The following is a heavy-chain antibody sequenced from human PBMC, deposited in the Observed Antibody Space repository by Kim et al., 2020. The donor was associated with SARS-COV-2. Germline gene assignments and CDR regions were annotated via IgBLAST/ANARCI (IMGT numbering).Heavy chain of an antibody. J-gene: IGHJ6*02. V-gene: IGHV1-69*01. CDR3: ARDLYARGDYYYGMDV. Sequence: KFQGRVTITADESTSTAYMELSSLISEDTAVYYCARDLYARGDYYYGMDVWGQGTTVTVSS. D-gene: IGHD2-2*01.